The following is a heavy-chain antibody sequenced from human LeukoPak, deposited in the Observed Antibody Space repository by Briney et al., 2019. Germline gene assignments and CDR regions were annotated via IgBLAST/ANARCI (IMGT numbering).Heavy chain of an antibody. CDR1: GFTFSSYW. V-gene: IGHV3-74*01. J-gene: IGHJ4*02. D-gene: IGHD4-23*01. CDR2: INSDGSST. Sequence: GGSLRLSCAASGFTFSSYWMHWVRQAPGKGLVWVSRINSDGSSTSYADSVKGRFTISRDNSKNTLYLQMNSLRAEDTAVCYCAKAGKVVTPADFDYWGQGTLVTVSS. CDR3: AKAGKVVTPADFDY.